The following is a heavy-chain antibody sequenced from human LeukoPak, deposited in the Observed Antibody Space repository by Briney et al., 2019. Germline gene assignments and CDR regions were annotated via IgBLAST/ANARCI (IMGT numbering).Heavy chain of an antibody. CDR1: GGSISTSNYY. V-gene: IGHV4-39*07. CDR2: IFYSGST. Sequence: PSETLSLTCTVSGGSISTSNYYWGWIRQPPGKGLEWIGNIFYSGSTYYSPSLKSRVTISLDTSRNQFSLKLNSVTAADTAVYYCARERPWGYGDYPDFDYWGQGTLVTVSS. J-gene: IGHJ4*02. CDR3: ARERPWGYGDYPDFDY. D-gene: IGHD4-17*01.